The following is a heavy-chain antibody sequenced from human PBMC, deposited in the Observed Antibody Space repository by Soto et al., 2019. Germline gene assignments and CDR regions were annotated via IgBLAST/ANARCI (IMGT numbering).Heavy chain of an antibody. V-gene: IGHV4-59*01. D-gene: IGHD4-17*01. J-gene: IGHJ4*02. CDR2: IYYTGST. CDR3: TRVGGYYGDYPKFDY. Sequence: SETLSLTCRVSGSSISSYYWSWLRQPPGKGLEWMGNIYYTGSTNYHPSLKSRVILSVESSKNQLSLRLNSVTAADTAVYYCTRVGGYYGDYPKFDYWGQGALVTVSS. CDR1: GSSISSYY.